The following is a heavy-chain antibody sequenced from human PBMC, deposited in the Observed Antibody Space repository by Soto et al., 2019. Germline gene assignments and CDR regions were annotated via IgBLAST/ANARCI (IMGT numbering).Heavy chain of an antibody. CDR2: FDPEDGET. CDR1: GYTLTELS. V-gene: IGHV1-24*01. J-gene: IGHJ6*02. Sequence: ASVNVSCKVSGYTLTELSMHWVRQAPGKGLEWMGGFDPEDGETIYAQKFQGRVTMTEDTSTDTAYMELSSLRSEDTAVYYCARRTPHYDSSGYYYYGMDVWGQGTTVTVSS. CDR3: ARRTPHYDSSGYYYYGMDV. D-gene: IGHD3-22*01.